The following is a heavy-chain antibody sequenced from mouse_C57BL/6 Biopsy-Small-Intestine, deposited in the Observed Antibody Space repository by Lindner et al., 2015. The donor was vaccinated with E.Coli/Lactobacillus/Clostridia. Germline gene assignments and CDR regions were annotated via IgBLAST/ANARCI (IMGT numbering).Heavy chain of an antibody. CDR3: ARSDDGSFAY. V-gene: IGHV1-42*01. J-gene: IGHJ3*01. D-gene: IGHD2-3*01. CDR2: VNPSTGDS. Sequence: VQLQESGPELVKPGASVKISCKASGYSFTDDYMNWVKQSPEKSLELIGEVNPSTGDSTYTQKFRAKATLTVDKSSSTAYMQLKTLTSEDSAVYYCARSDDGSFAYWGQGTLVTVSA. CDR1: GYSFTDDY.